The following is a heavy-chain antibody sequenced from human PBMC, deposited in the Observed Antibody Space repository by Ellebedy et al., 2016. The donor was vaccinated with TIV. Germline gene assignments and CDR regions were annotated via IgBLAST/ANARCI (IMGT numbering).Heavy chain of an antibody. D-gene: IGHD3-10*01. J-gene: IGHJ1*01. CDR2: ISSSGSYR. CDR1: GFTFNDYY. CDR3: ARGLVRGLASQYFQD. Sequence: PGGSLRLSCAASGFTFNDYYMGWIRQAPGKGLEWVSYISSSGSYRNSADSVKGRFTISRDNAKNSLYLQMNSLRAEDTAVYFCARGLVRGLASQYFQDWGQGTLVTVSS. V-gene: IGHV3-11*06.